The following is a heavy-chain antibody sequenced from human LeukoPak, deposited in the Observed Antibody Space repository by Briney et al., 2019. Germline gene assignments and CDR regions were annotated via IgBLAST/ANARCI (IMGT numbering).Heavy chain of an antibody. J-gene: IGHJ4*02. CDR1: SGSVSNSHYY. D-gene: IGHD3-9*01. V-gene: IGHV4-39*07. CDR3: ARDLSFDWFPYYFDY. CDR2: IFYSGNT. Sequence: SETLSLTCTVSSGSVSNSHYYWAWVRQPPGRGLEWLGSIFYSGNTHYNPSLRSPVTISIDTSKHQFSLKVSSVTAADTAIYYCARDLSFDWFPYYFDYWGQGILVTVSS.